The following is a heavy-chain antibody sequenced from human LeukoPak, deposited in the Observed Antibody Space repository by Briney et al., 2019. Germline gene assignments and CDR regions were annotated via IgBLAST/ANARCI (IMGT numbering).Heavy chain of an antibody. D-gene: IGHD3-10*01. CDR2: INPNSGGT. CDR1: GYTFTCYY. CDR3: ARDRGGIAEYYYYGMDV. J-gene: IGHJ6*02. V-gene: IGHV1-2*02. Sequence: ASVKVSCKASGYTFTCYYMHWVRQAPGQGLEWMGWINPNSGGTNYAQKFQGRVTMTRDTSISTAYMELSRLRSDDTAVYYCARDRGGIAEYYYYGMDVWGQGTTVTVSS.